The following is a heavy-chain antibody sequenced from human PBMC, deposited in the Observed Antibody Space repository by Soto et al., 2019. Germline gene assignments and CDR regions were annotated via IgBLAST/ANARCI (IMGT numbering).Heavy chain of an antibody. CDR1: AFSFSNFW. CDR3: TRDVGWGDFDI. D-gene: IGHD6-19*01. V-gene: IGHV3-7*01. Sequence: EVQLVESGGGLVQPGGSLRLSCAASAFSFSNFWMAWVRQTPGKGPEWVATIKDDGSEKYYVDSLKGRFTVFRDNAENSLYLQMNSLRVEDTAIYYSTRDVGWGDFDIWGQGTMVIVSS. J-gene: IGHJ3*02. CDR2: IKDDGSEK.